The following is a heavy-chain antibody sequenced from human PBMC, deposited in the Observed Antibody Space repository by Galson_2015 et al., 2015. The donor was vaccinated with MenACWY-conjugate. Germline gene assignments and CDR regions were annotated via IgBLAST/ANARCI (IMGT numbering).Heavy chain of an antibody. J-gene: IGHJ2*01. CDR3: ATAGGGDSRSFDL. CDR1: GFTFSSYE. D-gene: IGHD3-16*01. Sequence: SLRLSCAASGFTFSSYEMNWVRQAPGKGLEWVSYIGSSSSMIYYADSVKGRLTVSRDNAKNSLYLQMNSLRAEDTAAYFCATAGGGDSRSFDLWGRGTLVTVSS. V-gene: IGHV3-48*03. CDR2: IGSSSSMI.